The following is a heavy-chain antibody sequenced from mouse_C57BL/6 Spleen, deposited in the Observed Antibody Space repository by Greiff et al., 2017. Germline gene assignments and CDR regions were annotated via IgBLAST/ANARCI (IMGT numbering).Heavy chain of an antibody. V-gene: IGHV5-17*01. Sequence: EVHLVESGGGLVKPGGSLKLSCAASGFTFSDYGMHWVRQAPEKGLEWVAYISSGSSTIYYADTVKGRFTISRDNAKNTLFLQMTSLRSEDTAMYYCAHSAYSPYAMDYWGQGTSVTVSS. CDR1: GFTFSDYG. CDR2: ISSGSSTI. J-gene: IGHJ4*01. CDR3: AHSAYSPYAMDY. D-gene: IGHD2-10*01.